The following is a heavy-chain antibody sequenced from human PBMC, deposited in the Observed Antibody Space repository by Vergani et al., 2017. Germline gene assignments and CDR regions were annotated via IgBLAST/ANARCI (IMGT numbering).Heavy chain of an antibody. CDR1: GFTFSSYS. Sequence: EVQLVESGGGLVKPGGSLRLSCAASGFTFSSYSMNWVRQAPGKGLEWVSSISSSSSYIYYADSVKGRFTISRDNAKNSLYLQMNSLRAEDTAVYYCARASDGYDFWSGYVTRYYYYYYMDVWGKGTTVTVSS. CDR3: ARASDGYDFWSGYVTRYYYYYYMDV. V-gene: IGHV3-21*01. CDR2: ISSSSSYI. D-gene: IGHD3-3*01. J-gene: IGHJ6*03.